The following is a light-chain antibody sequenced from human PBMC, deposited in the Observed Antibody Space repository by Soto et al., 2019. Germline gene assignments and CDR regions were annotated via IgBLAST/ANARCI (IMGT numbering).Light chain of an antibody. CDR2: AAS. CDR1: QGISSR. V-gene: IGKV1-12*01. Sequence: DSQMTQSPSSVSASVGDRVTITCRASQGISSRLAWYQQKPGKAPNLLIYAASNLQSGVPSRFSGSGSETDLTLTIGSLQPEDFATYYCQQANSFPLTFGGGTKVEIK. J-gene: IGKJ4*01. CDR3: QQANSFPLT.